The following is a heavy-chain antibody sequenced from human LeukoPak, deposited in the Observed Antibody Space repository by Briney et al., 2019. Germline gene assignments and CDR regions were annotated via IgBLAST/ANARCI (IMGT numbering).Heavy chain of an antibody. CDR1: GYNIINYW. J-gene: IGHJ4*01. CDR3: ARLGKGLLRYSFDY. CDR2: IFPGDSTA. D-gene: IGHD3-16*01. Sequence: GESLKISCEVSGYNIINYWIGWVRQMPGKGLEWMAIIFPGDSTATYNPSFQGQVSLSVDKSVSAVYLQWSSLQASDTAIYYCARLGKGLLRYSFDYWGHGTLVTVAS. V-gene: IGHV5-51*01.